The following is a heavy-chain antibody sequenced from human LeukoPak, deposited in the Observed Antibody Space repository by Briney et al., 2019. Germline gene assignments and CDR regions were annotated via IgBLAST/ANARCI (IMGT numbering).Heavy chain of an antibody. Sequence: PSETLSLTCTVSGGSISSYYWSWIRQPPGKGLEWIGYIYYSGSTNYNPSLKSRVTISVDTSKNQFSLKLSSVTAADTAVYYCARALGILTSTYYLDYWGQGTLVTVSS. CDR2: IYYSGST. J-gene: IGHJ4*02. CDR1: GGSISSYY. V-gene: IGHV4-59*01. CDR3: ARALGILTSTYYLDY. D-gene: IGHD3-9*01.